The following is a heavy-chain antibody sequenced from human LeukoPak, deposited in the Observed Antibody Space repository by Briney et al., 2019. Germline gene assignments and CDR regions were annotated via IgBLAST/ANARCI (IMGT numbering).Heavy chain of an antibody. V-gene: IGHV4-59*08. CDR3: VGEKNYWGTPY. J-gene: IGHJ4*02. Sequence: SETLSLTCTVSGDSLSTYSWSWLRQPPGKGLEYIGYIYYSGSTNYNPSLKSRVTMSVDTSKNQFSLKLNPVTAADTAVYYCVGEKNYWGTPYWGQGTLVTVSS. CDR1: GDSLSTYS. CDR2: IYYSGST. D-gene: IGHD1-7*01.